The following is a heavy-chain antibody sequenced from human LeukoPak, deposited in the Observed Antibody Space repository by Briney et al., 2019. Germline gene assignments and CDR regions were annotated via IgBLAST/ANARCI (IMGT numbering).Heavy chain of an antibody. D-gene: IGHD6-13*01. CDR3: ASRVGSSWYAYYFDY. CDR1: GYTFTSYY. J-gene: IGHJ4*02. V-gene: IGHV4-4*02. CDR2: IYHSGST. Sequence: GYTFTSYYMHWVRQAPGQGLEWIGEIYHSGSTNYNPSLKSRVTISVDKPKNQFSLNLSSVTAADTAVYYCASRVGSSWYAYYFDYWGQGTLVTVSS.